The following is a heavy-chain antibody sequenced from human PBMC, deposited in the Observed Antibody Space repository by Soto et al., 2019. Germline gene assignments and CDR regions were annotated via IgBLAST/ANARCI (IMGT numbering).Heavy chain of an antibody. Sequence: SVKVSCKASGGTFSSYSISWVRQAPGQGLEWMGGIIPIFGTANYAQKFQGRVTITADESTSTAYMELSSLRSEDTAVYYCASLYCSGGSCYSVYNWFDPWGQGTLVTVSS. D-gene: IGHD2-15*01. J-gene: IGHJ5*02. CDR3: ASLYCSGGSCYSVYNWFDP. V-gene: IGHV1-69*13. CDR1: GGTFSSYS. CDR2: IIPIFGTA.